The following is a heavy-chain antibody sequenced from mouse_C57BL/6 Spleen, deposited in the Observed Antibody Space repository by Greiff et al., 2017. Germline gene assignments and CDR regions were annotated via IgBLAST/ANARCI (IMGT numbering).Heavy chain of an antibody. J-gene: IGHJ2*01. Sequence: EVKLMESGAELVKPGASVKLSCTASGFNIKDYYMHWVKQRTEQGLEWIGRIDPEDGETKYAPKFPGKATITADTSSNTAYLQLSSLTSEDTAVYYCALLGEGYFDYWGQGTTLTVSS. D-gene: IGHD4-1*01. CDR3: ALLGEGYFDY. CDR2: IDPEDGET. CDR1: GFNIKDYY. V-gene: IGHV14-2*01.